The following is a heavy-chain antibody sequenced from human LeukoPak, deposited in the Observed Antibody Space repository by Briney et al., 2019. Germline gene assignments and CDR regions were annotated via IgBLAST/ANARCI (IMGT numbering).Heavy chain of an antibody. V-gene: IGHV3-15*01. Sequence: GGSLRLSCAASAFTFSNVWMSWVRQPPGKGLEWIGRIKSKTDGGTADYAAPVKGRLTISRDDSRNTLYLQLNSLQTEDTAVYYCTTDHGDYWGQGTLVTVSS. CDR2: IKSKTDGGTA. CDR3: TTDHGDY. CDR1: AFTFSNVW. J-gene: IGHJ4*02.